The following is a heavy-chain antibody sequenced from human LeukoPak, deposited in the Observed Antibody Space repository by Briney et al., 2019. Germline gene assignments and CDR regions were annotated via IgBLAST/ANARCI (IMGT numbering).Heavy chain of an antibody. CDR2: IYPGDSDT. J-gene: IGHJ4*02. D-gene: IGHD1-1*01. Sequence: KSLKISFKEAGYSVTSYWIGWARQLPGKSLEWMGIIYPGDSDTRYSPSFQGQVTISADKSISTAYLQWSSLKASDTAMYYCARLTGTTWSGYWGQGTLVTVSS. CDR3: ARLTGTTWSGY. V-gene: IGHV5-51*01. CDR1: GYSVTSYW.